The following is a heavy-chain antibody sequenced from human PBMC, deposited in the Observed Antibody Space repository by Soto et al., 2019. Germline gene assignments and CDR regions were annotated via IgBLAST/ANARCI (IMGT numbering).Heavy chain of an antibody. CDR1: GGSFSGYY. CDR2: INHSGST. Sequence: SQTLSLTCAVYGGSFSGYYWSWIRQPPGKGLEWIGEINHSGSTNYNPSLKSRVTISVDTSKNQFSLKLGSVTAADTAVYYCARVSQYYDFWSGYYIHPFDYWGQGTLVTVSS. D-gene: IGHD3-3*01. J-gene: IGHJ4*02. V-gene: IGHV4-34*01. CDR3: ARVSQYYDFWSGYYIHPFDY.